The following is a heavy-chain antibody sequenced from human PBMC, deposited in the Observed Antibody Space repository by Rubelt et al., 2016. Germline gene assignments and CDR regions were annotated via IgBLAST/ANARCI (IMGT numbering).Heavy chain of an antibody. CDR3: ARGRRGSSSWLGRDYYGMDV. CDR1: GGSFSGYY. V-gene: IGHV4-34*01. D-gene: IGHD6-13*01. CDR2: INHSGST. J-gene: IGHJ6*02. Sequence: QVQLQQWGAGLLKPSETLSLTCAVYGGSFSGYYWSWIRQPPGKGLEWIGEINHSGSTNYNPSLKSRVPIAGDTSENQFSRKLSSVTAADTAVYYCARGRRGSSSWLGRDYYGMDVWGQGTTVTVSS.